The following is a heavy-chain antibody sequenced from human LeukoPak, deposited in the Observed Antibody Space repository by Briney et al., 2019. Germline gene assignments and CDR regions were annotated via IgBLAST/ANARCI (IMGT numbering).Heavy chain of an antibody. CDR2: IKQDGSEK. Sequence: GGSLRLSCAASGFTFSDYWVDWVRQAPGKGLEWVANIKQDGSEKNYLGSVKGRFTISRDNAKNSLYLQMNSLRAEDTAVYYCARGQSSSSGSYWGQGTLVTVSS. CDR3: ARGQSSSSGSY. V-gene: IGHV3-7*01. J-gene: IGHJ4*02. CDR1: GFTFSDYW. D-gene: IGHD6-6*01.